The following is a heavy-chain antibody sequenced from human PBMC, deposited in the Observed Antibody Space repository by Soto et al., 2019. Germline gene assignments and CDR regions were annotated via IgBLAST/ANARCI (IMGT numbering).Heavy chain of an antibody. J-gene: IGHJ5*02. CDR1: GFTFDDYG. CDR3: ASVAAAGAEYNWFDP. CDR2: INWNGGST. D-gene: IGHD6-25*01. Sequence: EVQLVESGGGVVRPGGSLRLSCAASGFTFDDYGMSWVRQAPGKGLEWVSGINWNGGSTGYADSVKGRFTISRDNAKNSLYLQMNSLRAEDTALHHCASVAAAGAEYNWFDPWGQGTLVTVSS. V-gene: IGHV3-20*01.